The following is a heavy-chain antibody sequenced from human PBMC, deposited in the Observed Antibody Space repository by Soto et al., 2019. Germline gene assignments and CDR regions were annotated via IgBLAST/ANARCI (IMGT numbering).Heavy chain of an antibody. J-gene: IGHJ6*02. Sequence: SCAAFGFPFDDYGMSWVRQAPGKGLEWVAVISYDGSNKYYADSVKGRFTISRDNSKNTLYLQMNGLRAEDTAVYYCARERSSSWYYYYGMDVWGQGTTVTVSS. CDR2: ISYDGSNK. D-gene: IGHD6-13*01. CDR1: GFPFDDYG. V-gene: IGHV3-30*03. CDR3: ARERSSSWYYYYGMDV.